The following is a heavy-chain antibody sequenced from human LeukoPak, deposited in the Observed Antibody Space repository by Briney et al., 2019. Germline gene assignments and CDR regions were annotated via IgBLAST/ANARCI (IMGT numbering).Heavy chain of an antibody. V-gene: IGHV3-9*03. CDR2: ISWNSGSI. Sequence: SGGSLRLSCAASGFTFDDYAMHWVRQATGKGLEWVSGISWNSGSIGYADSVKGRFTISRDNAKNSLYLQMNSLRAEDMALYYCARGGYSYGRSKFDYWGQGTLVTVSS. CDR3: ARGGYSYGRSKFDY. D-gene: IGHD5-18*01. CDR1: GFTFDDYA. J-gene: IGHJ4*02.